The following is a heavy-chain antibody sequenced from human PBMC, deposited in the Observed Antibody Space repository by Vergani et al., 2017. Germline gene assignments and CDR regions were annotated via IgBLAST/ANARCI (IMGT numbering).Heavy chain of an antibody. CDR2: ISSSRSYI. D-gene: IGHD1-14*01. Sequence: EVQLVESGGGLVKPGGSLRLSCAASGFPFSSYSMNWVRQAPGKGLEWVSSISSSRSYIYYADSVKGRFTISRDNAKTSLYLQMNSLRAEDTAVYYCASFPGHHAPPDYWGQGTLVTVSS. J-gene: IGHJ4*02. CDR3: ASFPGHHAPPDY. V-gene: IGHV3-21*01. CDR1: GFPFSSYS.